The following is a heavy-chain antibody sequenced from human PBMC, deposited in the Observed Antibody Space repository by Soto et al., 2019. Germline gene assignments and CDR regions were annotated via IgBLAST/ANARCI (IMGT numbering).Heavy chain of an antibody. CDR3: ARVRQLVSYFYYYMDV. D-gene: IGHD6-6*01. Sequence: QVQLLQSGAEVKKPGASVKVSCKASGYTFSNYGITWVRQAPGHGLEWMGWISAYNGDTHYTQRLQGRVTMTTDTSTSTAYMELRGLRSDDTAVYYCARVRQLVSYFYYYMDVWGKGTTVTVSS. CDR1: GYTFSNYG. V-gene: IGHV1-18*01. J-gene: IGHJ6*03. CDR2: ISAYNGDT.